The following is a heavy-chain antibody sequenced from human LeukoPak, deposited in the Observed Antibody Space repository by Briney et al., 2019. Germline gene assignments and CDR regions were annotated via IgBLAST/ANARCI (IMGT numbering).Heavy chain of an antibody. V-gene: IGHV3-30*18. D-gene: IGHD1-26*01. CDR2: ISYDGSNK. CDR1: GFTFSSYG. Sequence: GRSPRLSCAASGFTFSSYGMHWVRQAPGKGLEWVAVISYDGSNKYYADSVKGRFTISRDNSKNTLYLQMNSLRAEDTAVYYCAKPPYSGSYLEYFQHWGQGTLVTVSS. CDR3: AKPPYSGSYLEYFQH. J-gene: IGHJ1*01.